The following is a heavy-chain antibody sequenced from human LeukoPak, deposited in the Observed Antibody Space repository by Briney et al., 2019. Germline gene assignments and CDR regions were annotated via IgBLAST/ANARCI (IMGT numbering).Heavy chain of an antibody. V-gene: IGHV3-23*01. CDR3: AKASYDFWSGYPFDY. CDR2: ISGSGGST. CDR1: GFTFSSHA. Sequence: GGSLRLSCAASGFTFSSHAMSWVRQAPGKGLEWVSAISGSGGSTYYADSVKGRFTISRDNSKNTLYLQMNSLRAEDTAVYYCAKASYDFWSGYPFDYWGQGTLVTVSS. D-gene: IGHD3-3*01. J-gene: IGHJ4*02.